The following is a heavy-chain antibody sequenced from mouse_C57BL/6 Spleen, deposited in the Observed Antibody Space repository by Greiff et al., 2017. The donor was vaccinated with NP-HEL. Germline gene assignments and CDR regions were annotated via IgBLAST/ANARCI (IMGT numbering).Heavy chain of an antibody. V-gene: IGHV1-22*01. J-gene: IGHJ3*01. CDR3: ARRDDYDGGWFAY. CDR1: GYTFTDYN. CDR2: IYPNNGGT. Sequence: VQLQQSGPELVKPGASVKMSCKASGYTFTDYNMHWVKQSHGKSLEWIGYIYPNNGGTSYNQKFKGKAKLTVNKSSSTAYMELRSLTSEDSAVYYCARRDDYDGGWFAYWGQGTLVTVSA. D-gene: IGHD2-4*01.